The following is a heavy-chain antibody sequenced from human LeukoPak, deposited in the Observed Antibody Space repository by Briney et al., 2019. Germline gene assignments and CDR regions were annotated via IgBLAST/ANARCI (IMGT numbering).Heavy chain of an antibody. CDR3: ARDRGHYYGSGSYSQYWYFDL. V-gene: IGHV3-7*01. Sequence: GGSLRLSCAASGFTFSSYWMTWVRRAPGKGLEWVANIKQDGSEKYYVDSVKGRFTISRDNAKNSLYLQMNSLRAEDTAVYYCARDRGHYYGSGSYSQYWYFDLWGRGTLVTVSS. J-gene: IGHJ2*01. CDR1: GFTFSSYW. CDR2: IKQDGSEK. D-gene: IGHD3-10*01.